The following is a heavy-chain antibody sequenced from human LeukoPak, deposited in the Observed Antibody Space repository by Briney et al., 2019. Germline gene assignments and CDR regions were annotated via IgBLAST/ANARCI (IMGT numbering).Heavy chain of an antibody. D-gene: IGHD6-6*01. CDR3: ARHARVAAFDY. CDR1: GGSISSSSYY. J-gene: IGHJ4*02. Sequence: SETLSLTRTVSGGSISSSSYYWGWIRQPPGKGLEWIGSIYYSGSTYYNPSLKSRVTISVDTSKNQFSLKLSSVTAADTAVYYCARHARVAAFDYWGQGTLVTVSS. CDR2: IYYSGST. V-gene: IGHV4-39*01.